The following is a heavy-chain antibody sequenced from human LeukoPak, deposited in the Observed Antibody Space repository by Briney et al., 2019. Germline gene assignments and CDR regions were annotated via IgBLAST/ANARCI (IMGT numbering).Heavy chain of an antibody. CDR1: GGTFNNYA. D-gene: IGHD6-6*01. CDR3: ATAAAAARPGYYYYMDV. J-gene: IGHJ6*03. CDR2: IIPIFGTA. Sequence: ASVKVSCKASGGTFNNYAINWVRQAPGRGLEWMGRIIPIFGTADYAQKFQGRVTITTDESTSTAYMELSSLRSEDTAVYYCATAAAAARPGYYYYMDVWGKGTTVTVSS. V-gene: IGHV1-69*05.